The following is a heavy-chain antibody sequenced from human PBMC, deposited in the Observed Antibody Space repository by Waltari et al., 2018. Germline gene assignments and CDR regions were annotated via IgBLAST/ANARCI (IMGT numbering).Heavy chain of an antibody. J-gene: IGHJ4*02. CDR3: ATTGDLYYENSRYGLLGY. CDR2: INPKNGDT. V-gene: IGHV1-2*06. Sequence: QVQLVQSGAEVKKPGASVKVSCKASGYSFNDYYIYWVRQAPGQGLDWMGRINPKNGDTAYEQRVQGSGTMTRDTSISTAYMELSSLTSDDTAVYYCATTGDLYYENSRYGLLGYWGQGTRVTVSS. D-gene: IGHD3-22*01. CDR1: GYSFNDYY.